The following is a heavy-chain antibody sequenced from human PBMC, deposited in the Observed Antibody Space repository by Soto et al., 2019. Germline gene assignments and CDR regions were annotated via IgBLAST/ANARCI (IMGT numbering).Heavy chain of an antibody. CDR3: ARDSPGIAAAGNWFDP. J-gene: IGHJ5*02. CDR2: IYLDSSNE. D-gene: IGHD6-13*01. CDR1: GFSFRNHG. Sequence: SLRLSCAASGFSFRNHGMHWVRQAPGKGLEWMTMIYLDSSNEEYADSVKGRFTISRDNSKNTVSLQMNSLRAEDTAVYYCARDSPGIAAAGNWFDPWGQGTLVTVSS. V-gene: IGHV3-33*01.